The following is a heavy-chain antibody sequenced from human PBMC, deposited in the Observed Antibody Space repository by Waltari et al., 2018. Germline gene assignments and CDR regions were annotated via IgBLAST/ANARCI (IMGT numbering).Heavy chain of an antibody. CDR2: IRYDGSNK. Sequence: QVQLVESGGGVVQPGGSLRLSCAASGFTFSSYGLPWVRQAPGKGLEWVAFIRYDGSNKYYADSVKGRFTISRDNSKNTLYLQMNSLRAEDTAVYYCAKPRSSWYNYYGMDVWGQGTMVTVSS. V-gene: IGHV3-30*02. CDR1: GFTFSSYG. CDR3: AKPRSSWYNYYGMDV. J-gene: IGHJ6*02. D-gene: IGHD6-13*01.